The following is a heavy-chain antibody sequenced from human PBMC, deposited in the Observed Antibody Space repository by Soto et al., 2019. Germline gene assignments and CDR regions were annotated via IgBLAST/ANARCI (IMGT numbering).Heavy chain of an antibody. V-gene: IGHV3-23*01. D-gene: IGHD3-16*01. CDR1: XFSFXSFA. CDR3: AKDRGGSRWPYYFDH. CDR2: ITASGDTT. J-gene: IGHJ4*02. Sequence: EVHLLESGGGLEQPGGSLRLXCXAXXFSFXSFAMTXVRQAPGKGLEWVSSITASGDTTYYADSVKGRFTISRDNSENTLYLQMNSLRAEDTAMYYCAKDRGGSRWPYYFDHWGQGTLVTVSS.